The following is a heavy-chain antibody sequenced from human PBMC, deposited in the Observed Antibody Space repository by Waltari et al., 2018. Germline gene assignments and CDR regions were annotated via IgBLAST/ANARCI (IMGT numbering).Heavy chain of an antibody. CDR1: GYSIRSGYF. CDR3: ARNSGNYSFFY. CDR2: IYHSGRT. D-gene: IGHD1-26*01. Sequence: QVQLQESGPGLVTPSETLSLTCAVSGYSIRSGYFWGWIRQPPGKGLEWIGSIYHSGRTYYNPSLNSRVTISVDTSKNQFSLKLSSVTAADTAVYYCARNSGNYSFFYWGQGTLVTVSS. V-gene: IGHV4-38-2*01. J-gene: IGHJ4*02.